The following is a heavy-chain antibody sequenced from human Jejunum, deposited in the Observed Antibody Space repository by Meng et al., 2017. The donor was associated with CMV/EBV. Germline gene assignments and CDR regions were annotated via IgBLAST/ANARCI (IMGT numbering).Heavy chain of an antibody. D-gene: IGHD1-1*01. CDR2: ISWDGGST. CDR1: FPFDEYA. V-gene: IGHV3-43D*03. CDR3: AKDIGNWKRDYYGMDV. Sequence: FPFDEYAMHWVRPAPGKGLEWVSLISWDGGSTYYADSVKGRFTISRDNSKNSLYLQMNSLRAEDTALYYCAKDIGNWKRDYYGMDVWGQGTTVTVSS. J-gene: IGHJ6*02.